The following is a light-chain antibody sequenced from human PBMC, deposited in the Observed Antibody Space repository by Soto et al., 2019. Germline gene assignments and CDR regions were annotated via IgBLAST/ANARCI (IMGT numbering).Light chain of an antibody. CDR2: EVT. J-gene: IGLJ2*01. V-gene: IGLV2-23*02. Sequence: QSALTQPASVSGSPGQSITISCTGTTNDVASYNLVSWYQQHPGKAPKLMIYEVTKRPSGVSARFSGSKSGNTASLTISGLQAEDEADYYCSSYAHGTTLIFGGGTKVTVL. CDR3: SSYAHGTTLI. CDR1: TNDVASYNL.